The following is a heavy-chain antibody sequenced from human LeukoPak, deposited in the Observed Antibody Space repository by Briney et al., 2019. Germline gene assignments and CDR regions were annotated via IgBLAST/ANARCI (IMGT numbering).Heavy chain of an antibody. J-gene: IGHJ4*02. V-gene: IGHV3-23*01. CDR1: GFTFSSYA. CDR3: AQTPYCSGGNCYYYYLDY. Sequence: GGSLRLSCAASGFTFSSYAMSWVRQAPGKGLEWVSATSGSGGSTYYADSVKGRFTISRDNSKNTLYLQMNSLRAEDTAVYYCAQTPYCSGGNCYYYYLDYWGQGTLVTVSS. D-gene: IGHD2-15*01. CDR2: TSGSGGST.